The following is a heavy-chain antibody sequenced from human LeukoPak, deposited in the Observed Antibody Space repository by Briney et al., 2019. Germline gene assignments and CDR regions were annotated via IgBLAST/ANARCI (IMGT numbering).Heavy chain of an antibody. CDR1: GFTFSSYS. J-gene: IGHJ4*02. CDR3: ARDLGYSSSWYYFDY. Sequence: GGSLRLSCAASGFTFSSYSMNWVRQAPGKGLEWVSSISSSSSHIYYADSEKGRFTISRDNAKNSLYLQMNSLRAEDTAVYYCARDLGYSSSWYYFDYWGQGTLVTVSS. V-gene: IGHV3-21*01. D-gene: IGHD6-13*01. CDR2: ISSSSSHI.